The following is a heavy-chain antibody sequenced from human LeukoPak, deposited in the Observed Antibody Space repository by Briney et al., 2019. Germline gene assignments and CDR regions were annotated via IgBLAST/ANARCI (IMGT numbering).Heavy chain of an antibody. V-gene: IGHV4-59*01. J-gene: IGHJ5*02. CDR3: ARGGSWFDP. CDR2: IYYSGSS. CDR1: GGSISSYY. Sequence: SETLSLTCTVSGGSISSYYWSWTRQPPGKGLEWIGYIYYSGSSNYNPSLKSRVTISVDTSKNQFSLKLTSVTAADTAVYYCARGGSWFDPWGQGTLVTVSS. D-gene: IGHD3-10*01.